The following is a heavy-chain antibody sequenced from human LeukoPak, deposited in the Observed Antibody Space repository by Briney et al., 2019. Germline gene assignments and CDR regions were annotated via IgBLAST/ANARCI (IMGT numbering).Heavy chain of an antibody. V-gene: IGHV3-48*01. J-gene: IGHJ4*02. CDR2: ISSSSSTI. CDR3: ARDGPEGTDY. CDR1: GFTVSSNY. D-gene: IGHD3/OR15-3a*01. Sequence: GGSLRLSCAASGFTVSSNYMSWVRQAPGKGLEWVSYISSSSSTIYYADSVKGRFTISRDNAKNSLYLQMNSLRAEDTAVYYCARDGPEGTDYWGQGTLVTVSS.